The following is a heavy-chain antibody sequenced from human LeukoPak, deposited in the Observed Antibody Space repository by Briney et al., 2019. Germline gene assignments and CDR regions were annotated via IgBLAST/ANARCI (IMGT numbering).Heavy chain of an antibody. J-gene: IGHJ4*02. CDR3: ARVGCSGGSCYPDY. D-gene: IGHD2-15*01. CDR1: GGPLSAYY. Sequence: SETLSLTCTVSGGPLSAYYWTWIRQPPGEGLEWIGYIHYSGDINYNPSLKSRVTISAYTSKNQLSLKLSSVTAADTAVYYCARVGCSGGSCYPDYWGQGTLVTVSS. CDR2: IHYSGDI. V-gene: IGHV4-59*01.